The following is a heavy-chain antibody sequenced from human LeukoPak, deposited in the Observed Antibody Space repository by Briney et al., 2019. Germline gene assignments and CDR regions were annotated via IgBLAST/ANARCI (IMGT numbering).Heavy chain of an antibody. Sequence: ASVKVSCKTSGYTFTIYGISWVRQAPGQGLEWMGIINPNGGSTTYAQNFQGRVSMTRDTSTTTVYMELRSLRSEDTAVYYCASDILTGADAFDFWGQGTMVTVSS. CDR2: INPNGGST. V-gene: IGHV1-46*01. J-gene: IGHJ3*01. CDR3: ASDILTGADAFDF. CDR1: GYTFTIYG. D-gene: IGHD3-9*01.